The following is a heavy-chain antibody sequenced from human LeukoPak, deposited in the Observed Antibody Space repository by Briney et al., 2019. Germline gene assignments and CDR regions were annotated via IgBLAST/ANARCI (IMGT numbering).Heavy chain of an antibody. CDR2: IYYSGST. D-gene: IGHD4-23*01. CDR1: GGSISSYY. V-gene: IGHV4-59*08. CDR3: ARHDYGGNSALVYFDY. J-gene: IGHJ4*02. Sequence: SETLSLTCTVSGGSISSYYWSWIRQPPGKGLEWIGYIYYSGSTNYDPSLKSRVTISVDTSKNQFSLKLSSVTAADTAVYYCARHDYGGNSALVYFDYWGQGTLVTVSS.